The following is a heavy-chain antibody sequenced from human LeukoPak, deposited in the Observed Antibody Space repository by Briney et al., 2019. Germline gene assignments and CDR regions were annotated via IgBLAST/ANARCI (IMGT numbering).Heavy chain of an antibody. CDR1: GYTFIGYY. V-gene: IGHV1-2*02. D-gene: IGHD6-19*01. CDR3: AREAGNDAFDI. Sequence: ASVKVSCKASGYTFIGYYIHWVRQAHGQGLEWMGWINPNTGSTKYTQKFQGRVTMTRDTSISTAYMELSRLSFDDTAVYYCAREAGNDAFDIWGQGTMVTVSS. J-gene: IGHJ3*02. CDR2: INPNTGST.